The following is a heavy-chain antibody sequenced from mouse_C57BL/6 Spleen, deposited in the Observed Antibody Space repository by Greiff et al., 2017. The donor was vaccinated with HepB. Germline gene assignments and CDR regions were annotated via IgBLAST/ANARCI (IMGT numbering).Heavy chain of an antibody. CDR3: ARSHYYYGSSYPPDY. J-gene: IGHJ2*01. Sequence: QVQLQQPGAELVRPGSSVKLSCKASGYTFTSYWMDWVKQRPGQGLEWIGNIYPSDSETHYNQKFKDKATLTVDKSSSTAYMQRSSLTSEDSAVYYCARSHYYYGSSYPPDYWGQGTTLTVSS. CDR2: IYPSDSET. CDR1: GYTFTSYW. V-gene: IGHV1-61*01. D-gene: IGHD1-1*01.